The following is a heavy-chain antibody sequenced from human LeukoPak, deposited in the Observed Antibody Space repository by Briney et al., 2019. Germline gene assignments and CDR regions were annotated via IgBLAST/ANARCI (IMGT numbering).Heavy chain of an antibody. D-gene: IGHD4-17*01. J-gene: IGHJ4*02. CDR1: GFIFSGYS. CDR2: ISHDGTNQ. V-gene: IGHV3-30*04. CDR3: VRGLGDGF. Sequence: GGSLRLSCAVSGFIFSGYSMHWVRQAPDRGLEWVAVISHDGTNQYYADSVKGRFTISRDNSKNTLYLQINSLIVEDTAVCYCVRGLGDGFWGQGTRVTVSS.